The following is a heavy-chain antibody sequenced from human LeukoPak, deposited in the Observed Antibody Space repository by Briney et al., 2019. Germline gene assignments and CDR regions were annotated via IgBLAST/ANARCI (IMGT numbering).Heavy chain of an antibody. CDR3: ARSNWFDP. V-gene: IGHV3-48*01. Sequence: GGSLRLSCAASGFTFSSYSMNWVRQAPGKGLEWVSYISSSSSTIYYADSVKGRFTISRDNAKNSLYLQMNSLRAEDTAVYYCARSNWFDPWGQGTLVTVSS. CDR2: ISSSSSTI. J-gene: IGHJ5*02. CDR1: GFTFSSYS.